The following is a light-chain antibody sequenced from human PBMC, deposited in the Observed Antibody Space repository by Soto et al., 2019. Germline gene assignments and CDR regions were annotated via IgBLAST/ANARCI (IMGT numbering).Light chain of an antibody. CDR2: KAS. V-gene: IGKV1-5*03. CDR3: QHYTSYPIT. Sequence: DIQMTQSPSSLSASVGDRFTIACRASQTVHDFLAWYQQSPGKAPKLVIYKASTLESGVPSRFRCSGAGPDCTRPISSLQPDDVETDACQHYTSYPITFGQGTRLEI. J-gene: IGKJ5*01. CDR1: QTVHDF.